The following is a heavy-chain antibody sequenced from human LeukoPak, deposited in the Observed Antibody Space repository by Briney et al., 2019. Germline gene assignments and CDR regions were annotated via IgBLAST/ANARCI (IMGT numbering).Heavy chain of an antibody. Sequence: SETLSLTCAVYGGSFSGYYWSWIRQPPGKGLEWIGEINHSGSTNYNPSLKSRVTISVDTSKNQSSLKLSSVTAADTAVYYCARGESYYDFWSGYPPGWFDPWGQGTLVTVSS. CDR1: GGSFSGYY. D-gene: IGHD3-3*01. CDR3: ARGESYYDFWSGYPPGWFDP. V-gene: IGHV4-34*01. CDR2: INHSGST. J-gene: IGHJ5*02.